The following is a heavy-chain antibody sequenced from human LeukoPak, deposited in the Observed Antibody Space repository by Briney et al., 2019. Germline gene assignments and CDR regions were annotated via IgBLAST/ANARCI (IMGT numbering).Heavy chain of an antibody. CDR3: ARASTRVVTVSITVAGTVDC. V-gene: IGHV3-33*08. CDR1: GFTFSSYA. D-gene: IGHD6-19*01. J-gene: IGHJ4*02. Sequence: GGSLRLSCAASGFTFSSYAMHWVRQAPGKGLEWVAVIWYDGSNKYYADSVKGRFTISRDNSNNTLYLQMNSLRAEDTAVYYCARASTRVVTVSITVAGTVDCWGQGTLVTVSS. CDR2: IWYDGSNK.